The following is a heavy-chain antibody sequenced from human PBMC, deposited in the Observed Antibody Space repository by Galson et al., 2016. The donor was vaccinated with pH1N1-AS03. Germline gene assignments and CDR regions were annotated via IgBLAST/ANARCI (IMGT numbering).Heavy chain of an antibody. Sequence: QSGAEVKRPGESLKISCKGSGYYFSSYWVGWVRQKPGKGLEWLGIMYPEDSDIRYSPSLRGQVTSSADKSISTAYLQWTSLEASASAIDFCARPSPLGIPGRKGLYAFDFWGQGTKVTFSS. CDR2: MYPEDSDI. CDR1: GYYFSSYW. J-gene: IGHJ3*01. V-gene: IGHV5-51*03. CDR3: ARPSPLGIPGRKGLYAFDF. D-gene: IGHD7-27*01.